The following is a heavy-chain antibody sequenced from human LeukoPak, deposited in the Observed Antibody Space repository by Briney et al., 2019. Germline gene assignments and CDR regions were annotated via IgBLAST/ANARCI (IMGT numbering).Heavy chain of an antibody. CDR1: GYTFTSYG. V-gene: IGHV1-3*01. CDR2: INAGNGNT. D-gene: IGHD3-3*01. Sequence: ASVKVSCKASGYTFTSYGMHWVRQAPGQRLERMGWINAGNGNTKYSQKFQGRVTISRDTSTSTVYMELSSLRSEDTAVYYCARDKPYYDFWSGSPYGMDVWGQGTTVTVSS. CDR3: ARDKPYYDFWSGSPYGMDV. J-gene: IGHJ6*02.